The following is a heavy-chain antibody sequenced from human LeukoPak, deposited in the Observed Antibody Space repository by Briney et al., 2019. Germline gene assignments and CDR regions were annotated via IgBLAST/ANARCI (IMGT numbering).Heavy chain of an antibody. V-gene: IGHV4-39*01. CDR1: GGSISSSSYY. Sequence: SKTLSLTCTVSGGSISSSSYYWGWIRQPPGKGLEWIGSIYYSGSTYYNPSLKSRVTISVDTSKNQFSLKLSSVTAADTAVYYCARHVYGMVPQIDCWGQGTLVTVSS. CDR3: ARHVYGMVPQIDC. D-gene: IGHD4/OR15-4a*01. J-gene: IGHJ4*02. CDR2: IYYSGST.